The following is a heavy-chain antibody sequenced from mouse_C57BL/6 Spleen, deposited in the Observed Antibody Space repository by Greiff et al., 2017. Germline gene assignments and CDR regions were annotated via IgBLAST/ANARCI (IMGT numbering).Heavy chain of an antibody. D-gene: IGHD2-4*01. CDR1: GYTFTSYW. CDR2: IHPCSGST. J-gene: IGHJ3*01. CDR3: ARRNYDYDEEFAY. V-gene: IGHV1-64*01. Sequence: QVQLKQPGAELVKPGASVKLSCKASGYTFTSYWMHWVKQRPGQGLEWIGMIHPCSGSTNYNEKFKSKATLTVDKSSSTAYMQLSSLTSEDSAVYDCARRNYDYDEEFAYWGQGTLVTVSA.